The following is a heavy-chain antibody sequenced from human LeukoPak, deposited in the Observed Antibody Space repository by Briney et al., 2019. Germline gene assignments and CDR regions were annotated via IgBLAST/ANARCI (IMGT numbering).Heavy chain of an antibody. CDR2: TIRVSGTT. CDR1: GGTFNNFA. Sequence: SVKVSCKVSGGTFNNFALSWVRQAPGQGLEWVGGTIRVSGTTKYAQNLQGRVKVTADGSTSTAYMEMSSLRSEDTAVYYCARESSGWPRSMDVWGQGTTVTVSS. CDR3: ARESSGWPRSMDV. V-gene: IGHV1-69*13. J-gene: IGHJ6*02. D-gene: IGHD6-19*01.